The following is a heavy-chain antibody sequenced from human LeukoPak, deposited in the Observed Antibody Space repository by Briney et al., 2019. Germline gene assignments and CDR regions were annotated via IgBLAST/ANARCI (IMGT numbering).Heavy chain of an antibody. CDR3: AGGSAYSASNY. CDR2: LYSGGGT. J-gene: IGHJ4*02. V-gene: IGHV3-66*01. CDR1: GFTVSSNS. D-gene: IGHD2-21*01. Sequence: GGSLSLSCTASGFTVSSNSMSWVRQVPGKGLEWVSLLYSGGGTSYADSVKGGFTISRDNSKNTLYLQMNSLRAEDTAVYYCAGGSAYSASNYWGQGTLVTVSS.